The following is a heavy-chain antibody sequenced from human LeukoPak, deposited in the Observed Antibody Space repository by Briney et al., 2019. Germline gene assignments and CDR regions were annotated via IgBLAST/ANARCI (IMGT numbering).Heavy chain of an antibody. Sequence: GGSLRLSCAASGFTFSSYSMNWVRQARENGLEWVSTISSSSSYIYYADSLKGRFTISRDNAKNSLYLQMNSLRAEDTAVYYCARDPRGSGWYVNYYGMDVWGQGTTVTVSS. J-gene: IGHJ6*02. CDR3: ARDPRGSGWYVNYYGMDV. V-gene: IGHV3-21*01. CDR1: GFTFSSYS. D-gene: IGHD6-19*01. CDR2: ISSSSSYI.